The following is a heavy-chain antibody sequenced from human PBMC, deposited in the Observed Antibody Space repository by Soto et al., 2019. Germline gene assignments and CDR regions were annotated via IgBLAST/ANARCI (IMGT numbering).Heavy chain of an antibody. J-gene: IGHJ6*02. D-gene: IGHD6-13*01. CDR2: INPNSGGT. Sequence: GASVKVSCKASGYTFTGYYMHWVRQAPGQGLEWMGWINPNSGGTNYAQKFQGGVTMTRDTSISTAYMELSRLRSDDTAVYYCARENSSSSYYYYGMDVWGQGTTVTVSS. V-gene: IGHV1-2*02. CDR1: GYTFTGYY. CDR3: ARENSSSSYYYYGMDV.